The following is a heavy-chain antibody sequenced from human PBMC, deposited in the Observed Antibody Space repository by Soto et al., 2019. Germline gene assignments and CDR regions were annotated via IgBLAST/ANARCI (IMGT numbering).Heavy chain of an antibody. Sequence: ASVKVSCKASGYTFTSYAMHWVRQPPGQRLEWMGWINAGNGNTKYSQKFQGRVTITRDTSASTAYMELSSLRSEDTAVYYCAREVIAAAGTFYYYGMDVWGQGTTVTVSS. CDR3: AREVIAAAGTFYYYGMDV. CDR2: INAGNGNT. J-gene: IGHJ6*02. CDR1: GYTFTSYA. V-gene: IGHV1-3*01. D-gene: IGHD6-13*01.